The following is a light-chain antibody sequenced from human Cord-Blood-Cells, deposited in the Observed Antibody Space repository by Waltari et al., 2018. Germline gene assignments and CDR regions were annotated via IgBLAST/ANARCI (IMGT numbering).Light chain of an antibody. V-gene: IGLV2-14*03. CDR3: SSYTSSSTYV. J-gene: IGLJ1*01. CDR1: TSDVGGYNY. Sequence: ALTQPASVSGAPVLSITLPCTVTTSDVGGYNYVSWYKQHPGTAPQRRIYDVSNRHSGVSNRFSGSKSGSTVSLSISGLQAEDETDYYGSSYTSSSTYVFGTGTKVTVL. CDR2: DVS.